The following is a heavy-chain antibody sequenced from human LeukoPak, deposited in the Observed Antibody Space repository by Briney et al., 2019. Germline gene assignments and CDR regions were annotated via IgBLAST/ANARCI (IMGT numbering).Heavy chain of an antibody. V-gene: IGHV1-69*04. CDR2: IITILGIA. J-gene: IGHJ4*02. CDR1: GGTFTSYA. CDR3: ARELPLYGGFDY. Sequence: SVKVSCKASGGTFTSYAISWVRQAPGQGLEWMGRIITILGIANYAQKFQGRVTITADKSTSTAYMELSSLRSEDTAVYYCARELPLYGGFDYWGQGTLVTVSS. D-gene: IGHD2-15*01.